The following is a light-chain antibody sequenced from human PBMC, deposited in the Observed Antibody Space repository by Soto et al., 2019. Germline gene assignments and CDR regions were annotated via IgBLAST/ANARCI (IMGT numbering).Light chain of an antibody. CDR1: QSVSSK. Sequence: EIVMRQSPATLSVSPGERATLSCRASQSVSSKLAWYQQKPGQAPRLLIYGASTRATGIPARFSGSGSGTEFTLTISSLQSEDFAVYYCQQYNTWPPITFGQGTRLEI. V-gene: IGKV3-15*01. CDR3: QQYNTWPPIT. CDR2: GAS. J-gene: IGKJ5*01.